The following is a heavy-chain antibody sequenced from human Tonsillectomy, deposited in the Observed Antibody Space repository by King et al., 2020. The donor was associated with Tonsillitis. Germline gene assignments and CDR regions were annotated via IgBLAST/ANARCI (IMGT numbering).Heavy chain of an antibody. J-gene: IGHJ4*02. V-gene: IGHV2-5*01. CDR3: AHRRNWLTSRSHYEGATGFDY. D-gene: IGHD3-9*01. CDR2: IYWNDDK. CDR1: GFSLSTSGVG. Sequence: TLKESGPTLVKPTQTLTLTCTFSGFSLSTSGVGVGWIRQPPGKALEWLALIYWNDDKRYSPSLKSRLTITKDTSKNQVVLTMTNMDPVDTATYYCAHRRNWLTSRSHYEGATGFDYWGQGTLVTVSS.